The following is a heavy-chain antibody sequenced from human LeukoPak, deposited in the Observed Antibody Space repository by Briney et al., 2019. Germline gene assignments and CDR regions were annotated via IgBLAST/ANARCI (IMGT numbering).Heavy chain of an antibody. V-gene: IGHV3-23*01. CDR3: AKAFTTQYDY. CDR2: ISGSGGST. CDR1: GFTFSGYG. J-gene: IGHJ4*02. Sequence: PGGSLRLSCAASGFTFSGYGMNWVRQAPGKGLEWVSAISGSGGSTYYADSVKGRFTISRDNSKNTLYLQMNSLRAEDTAVYYCAKAFTTQYDYWGQGTLVTVSS. D-gene: IGHD3-22*01.